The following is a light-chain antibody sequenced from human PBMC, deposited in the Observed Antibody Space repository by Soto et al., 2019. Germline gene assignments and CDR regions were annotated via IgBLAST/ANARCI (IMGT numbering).Light chain of an antibody. CDR1: QSISSW. CDR3: QQYNTSPWT. V-gene: IGKV1-5*03. CDR2: KAS. J-gene: IGKJ1*01. Sequence: DIQMTQSPSTLSASVGERVTITCRASQSISSWLAWYQQKPGKAPKLLIYKASTLKSGVPSRFSGSGSGTEFTLIISSLQPDDFATYYCQQYNTSPWTFGQGTKVDIK.